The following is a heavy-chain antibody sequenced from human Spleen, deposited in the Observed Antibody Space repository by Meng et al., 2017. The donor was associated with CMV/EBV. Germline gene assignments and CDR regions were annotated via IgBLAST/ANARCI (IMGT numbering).Heavy chain of an antibody. V-gene: IGHV1-2*02. CDR1: GYTFTGYY. J-gene: IGHJ3*02. D-gene: IGHD3-16*01. CDR2: INPNSGGT. Sequence: ASVKVSCKASGYTFTGYYMHWVRQAPGQGLEWMGWINPNSGGTNYAQKFQGRVTMTRDTSISTAYMELSRLRSEDTAVYYCARGEGSADAFDIWGQGTMVTVSS. CDR3: ARGEGSADAFDI.